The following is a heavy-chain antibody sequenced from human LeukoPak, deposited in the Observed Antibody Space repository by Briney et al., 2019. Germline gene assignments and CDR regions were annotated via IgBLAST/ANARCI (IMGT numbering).Heavy chain of an antibody. CDR2: NYPTESDT. D-gene: IGHD1-1*01. Sequence: GEYLKIYCKGSGYNLLTSWIGWVRQMPGKGLEWMGINYPTESDTRVSPSFQGQVTISVDKSSTTAYLQWSSLKSSDTAIYYCALRSGNGDAYDFWGQGTMVTVSS. V-gene: IGHV5-51*01. J-gene: IGHJ3*01. CDR3: ALRSGNGDAYDF. CDR1: GYNLLTSW.